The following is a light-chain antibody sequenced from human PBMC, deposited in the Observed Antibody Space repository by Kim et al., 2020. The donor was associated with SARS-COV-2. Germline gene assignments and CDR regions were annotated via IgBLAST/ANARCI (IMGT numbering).Light chain of an antibody. Sequence: GKPVTNACPRSSGSIARDYVQWYQQRPGSAPIPLIYEDIKRPSGVPDRFSGSIDRSSNSASLTISGLKTEDEADYYCQSFDADNQVFGGGTQLTVL. CDR1: SGSIARDY. CDR3: QSFDADNQV. V-gene: IGLV6-57*03. CDR2: EDI. J-gene: IGLJ3*02.